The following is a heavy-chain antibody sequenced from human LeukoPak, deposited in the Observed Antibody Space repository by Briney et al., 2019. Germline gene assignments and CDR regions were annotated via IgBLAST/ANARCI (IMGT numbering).Heavy chain of an antibody. J-gene: IGHJ6*03. Sequence: PSETLSLTCTVSGGSISSYYWSWIRQPAGKGLEWIGRIYTSGSTNYNPSLKSRVTISVDTSKNQFSLKLSSVTAADTAVYYCARDSDYDSYYYYYMDVWGKGTTVTVSS. CDR2: IYTSGST. CDR3: ARDSDYDSYYYYYMDV. D-gene: IGHD5-12*01. CDR1: GGSISSYY. V-gene: IGHV4-4*07.